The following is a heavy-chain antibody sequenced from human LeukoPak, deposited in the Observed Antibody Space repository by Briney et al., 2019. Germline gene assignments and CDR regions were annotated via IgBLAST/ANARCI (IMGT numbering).Heavy chain of an antibody. CDR1: GCTFSSYS. D-gene: IGHD6-13*01. CDR2: TSSSSSYI. Sequence: PGGSLRLSCAASGCTFSSYSMNWVRQAPGKGLEWVSSTSSSSSYIYYADSVKGRFTISRDNAKNSLYLQMNSLRAEDTAVYYCARDRSSSWSNDAFDIWGQGTMVTVSS. V-gene: IGHV3-21*01. J-gene: IGHJ3*02. CDR3: ARDRSSSWSNDAFDI.